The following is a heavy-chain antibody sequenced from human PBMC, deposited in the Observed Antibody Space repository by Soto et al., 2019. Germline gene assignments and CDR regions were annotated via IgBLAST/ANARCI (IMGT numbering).Heavy chain of an antibody. Sequence: GGSLRLSCAASGFTCSSYEMNWVRQAPGKGLEWVSYISSSGSTIYYADSVKGRFTISRDNAKNSLYLQMNSLRAEDTAVYYCARVPAMYSSSYYFDYWGQGTLVTVSS. CDR3: ARVPAMYSSSYYFDY. J-gene: IGHJ4*02. CDR2: ISSSGSTI. CDR1: GFTCSSYE. D-gene: IGHD6-6*01. V-gene: IGHV3-48*03.